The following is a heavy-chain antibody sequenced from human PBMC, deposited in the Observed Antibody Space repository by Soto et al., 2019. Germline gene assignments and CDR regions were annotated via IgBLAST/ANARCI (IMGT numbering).Heavy chain of an antibody. CDR2: ISYDESGK. V-gene: IGHV3-30*03. CDR1: GLTFRSYA. CDR3: ARDLSVAGPDY. J-gene: IGHJ4*02. D-gene: IGHD6-19*01. Sequence: PGGSLRLSCAASGLTFRSYAMHWVRQAPGKGLEWVAVISYDESGKYYADSLKGRFTISRDNSKNTLYLQMNSLRGEDTAVYYCARDLSVAGPDYWGQGTLVTVSS.